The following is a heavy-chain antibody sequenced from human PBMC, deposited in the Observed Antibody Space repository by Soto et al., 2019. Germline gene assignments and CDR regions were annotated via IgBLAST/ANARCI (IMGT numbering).Heavy chain of an antibody. D-gene: IGHD3-10*01. CDR1: GFIFSTTD. J-gene: IGHJ5*01. V-gene: IGHV3-23*01. CDR3: VKNSGWFNS. CDR2: IYGDGRTT. Sequence: GGSLRLSCEASGFIFSTTDMSWVRQAPGKGLEWVSTIYGDGRTTYYADSVRGRLSISRDNSKNMVYLQMDSLRVDDTAIYYCVKNSGWFNSWGQGSLVTVSS.